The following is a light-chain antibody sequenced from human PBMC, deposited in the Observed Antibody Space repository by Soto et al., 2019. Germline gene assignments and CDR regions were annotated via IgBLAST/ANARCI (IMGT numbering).Light chain of an antibody. V-gene: IGLV1-44*01. CDR1: SSNVGSNT. Sequence: QSVLTQPPSASGTPGQRVTISCSGSSSNVGSNTVSWYQQLPGTAPKVLIYSDDQRPSGVPDRFSGSRSGSSASLAISGLQSGYEADYYCASWEDSLNGWVLGGGTKVNVL. CDR3: ASWEDSLNGWV. CDR2: SDD. J-gene: IGLJ3*02.